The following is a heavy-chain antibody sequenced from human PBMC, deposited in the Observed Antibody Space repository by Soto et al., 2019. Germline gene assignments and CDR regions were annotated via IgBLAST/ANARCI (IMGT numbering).Heavy chain of an antibody. Sequence: ASVKVSCKASGYTFTSYAMHWVRQAPGQRLEWMGWINAGNGNTKYSQKFQGRVTITRDTSASTAYMELSSLRSEDTAVYYCARDCSSTSCYYGFDYWGQGTLVT. CDR2: INAGNGNT. CDR1: GYTFTSYA. CDR3: ARDCSSTSCYYGFDY. D-gene: IGHD2-2*01. J-gene: IGHJ4*02. V-gene: IGHV1-3*01.